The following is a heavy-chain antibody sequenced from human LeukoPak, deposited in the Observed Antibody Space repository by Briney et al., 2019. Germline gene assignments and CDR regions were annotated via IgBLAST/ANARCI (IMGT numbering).Heavy chain of an antibody. CDR3: ARHRYCTSTSCTFYFDS. Sequence: PSETLSLTSSLSLASTIAYYWCCIPHPPRKGLEWICYIYDNGNMSYNPSIKSRVTISIDTSKNQFSLKLTSVTAADTAVYYCARHRYCTSTSCTFYFDSWGQGRLVTVSS. D-gene: IGHD2-2*01. J-gene: IGHJ4*02. CDR1: LASTIAYY. V-gene: IGHV4-59*08. CDR2: IYDNGNM.